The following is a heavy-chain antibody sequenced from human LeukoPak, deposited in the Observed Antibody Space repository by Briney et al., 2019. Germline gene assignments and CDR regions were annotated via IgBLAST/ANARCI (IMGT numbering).Heavy chain of an antibody. V-gene: IGHV3-30*03. D-gene: IGHD3-22*01. CDR3: ARDRGRYYDSRGFYWGYYFDS. CDR2: ISYDGSNK. CDR1: GFTFSSYG. Sequence: GRSLRLSCAASGFTFSSYGMHWVRQAPGKGLEWVAVISYDGSNKYYADSVKGRFTISRDNSKDTLYLQMSSVRVDDTAVYYCARDRGRYYDSRGFYWGYYFDSWGQGILVTVS. J-gene: IGHJ4*02.